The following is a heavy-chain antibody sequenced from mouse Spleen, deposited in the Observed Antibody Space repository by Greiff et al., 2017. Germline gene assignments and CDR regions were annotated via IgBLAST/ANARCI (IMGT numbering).Heavy chain of an antibody. CDR3: ASYLAY. CDR1: GYSITSGYY. J-gene: IGHJ3*01. CDR2: ISYDGSN. Sequence: ESGPGLVKPSQSLSLTCSVTGYSITSGYYWNWIRQFPGNKLEWMGYISYDGSNNYNPSLKNRISITRDTSKNQFFLKLNSVTTEDTATYYCASYLAYWGQGTLVTVSA. V-gene: IGHV3-6*01.